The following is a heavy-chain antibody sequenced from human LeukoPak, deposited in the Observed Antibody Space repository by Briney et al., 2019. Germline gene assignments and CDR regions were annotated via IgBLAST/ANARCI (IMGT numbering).Heavy chain of an antibody. D-gene: IGHD2-2*01. V-gene: IGHV4-34*01. CDR1: GGSFSGYY. J-gene: IGHJ4*02. Sequence: PSETLSLTCAVYGGSFSGYYWSWIRQPPGKGLEWIGEINHSGSTNYNPSLKSRVTISVDTSKNQFSLKLSSVIAADTAVYYCARAISRYCSSTSCSKGGHFDYWGQGTLVTVSS. CDR2: INHSGST. CDR3: ARAISRYCSSTSCSKGGHFDY.